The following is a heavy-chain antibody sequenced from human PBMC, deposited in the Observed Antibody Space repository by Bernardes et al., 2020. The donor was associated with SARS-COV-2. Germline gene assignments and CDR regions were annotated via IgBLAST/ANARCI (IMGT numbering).Heavy chain of an antibody. V-gene: IGHV4-59*01. Sequence: SETLSLTCTVSGGPISCYYWSWIRQPPGKGLEWISYIYYNGSTNYNPSLKSRVTISLDTSENHFSLQLSSLTPADTAVYYCARGGYRYPPPYYFDYWGQGILVSVSS. J-gene: IGHJ4*02. D-gene: IGHD3-16*02. CDR3: ARGGYRYPPPYYFDY. CDR2: IYYNGST. CDR1: GGPISCYY.